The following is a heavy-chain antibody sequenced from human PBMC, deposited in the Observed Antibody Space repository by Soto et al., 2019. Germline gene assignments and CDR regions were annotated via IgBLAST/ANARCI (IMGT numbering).Heavy chain of an antibody. J-gene: IGHJ3*02. CDR2: ISSSGGNT. Sequence: QSSETLSLTCSVSGGSISPYFWTWVRQAPGKGLEWVSTISSSGGNTYYTDSVKGRFTISRDNSKNTLYLQMNSLRAEDTAIYYCAKRPTSTGFGDPFDIWGQGTMVTVSS. CDR3: AKRPTSTGFGDPFDI. V-gene: IGHV3-23*01. CDR1: GGSISPYF. D-gene: IGHD3-10*01.